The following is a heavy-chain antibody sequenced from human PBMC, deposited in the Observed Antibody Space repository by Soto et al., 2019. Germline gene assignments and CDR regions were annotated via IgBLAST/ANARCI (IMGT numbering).Heavy chain of an antibody. Sequence: GASLRRSCAASVFTFSSYLMNWVRQAPGKGLEWVANINQDGNEDNLLDSVKGRSTISRDNAKNSLFLQMNSLRVDDTAVYYCARTGDGHHDFLDYWGQGALVTVSS. J-gene: IGHJ4*02. V-gene: IGHV3-7*01. D-gene: IGHD1-1*01. CDR3: ARTGDGHHDFLDY. CDR1: VFTFSSYL. CDR2: INQDGNED.